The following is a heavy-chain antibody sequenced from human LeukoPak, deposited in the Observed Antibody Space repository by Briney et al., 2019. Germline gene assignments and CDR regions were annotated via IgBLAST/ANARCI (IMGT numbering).Heavy chain of an antibody. CDR2: ISGSGDHT. CDR3: VKPPEWLRLRADVFET. J-gene: IGHJ3*02. CDR1: GFSFSTYG. V-gene: IGHV3-23*01. Sequence: PGGSLRLSCAASGFSFSTYGMSWVRQSPGKGLEWVSGISGSGDHTYHGDSVRGRFTIPRDNSNNTLYLEMKSLIVGDTALYYCVKPPEWLRLRADVFETWGQGTMVTVSS. D-gene: IGHD5-12*01.